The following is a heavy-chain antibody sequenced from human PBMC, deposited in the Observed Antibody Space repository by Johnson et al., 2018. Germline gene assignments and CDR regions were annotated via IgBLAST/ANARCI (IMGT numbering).Heavy chain of an antibody. CDR1: GGFVGTGSYY. CDR3: ARDWTLGGGGWYGLDV. Sequence: QVQLQESGPGLVKPSETLSLTCSVSGGFVGTGSYYWNWIRQSPGKGLEWIAYMYYTGRTNYNPSLSSRVTMSVDTLTNHFSLRLNYVTAADTAVCSCARDWTLGGGGWYGLDVWGQGTPVIVSS. CDR2: MYYTGRT. J-gene: IGHJ6*02. D-gene: IGHD3-16*01. V-gene: IGHV4-61*01.